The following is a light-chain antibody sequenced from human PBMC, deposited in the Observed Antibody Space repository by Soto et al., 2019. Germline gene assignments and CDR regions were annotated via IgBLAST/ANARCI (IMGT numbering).Light chain of an antibody. V-gene: IGKV1-5*01. CDR2: DAS. J-gene: IGKJ1*01. CDR1: QNINNW. Sequence: DIQMTQSPSTLSASIGDRVTITCRASQNINNWIAWYQQKPGKAPKFLIYDASTLESGVPSRFSVSGFGTEFSLTISSLQPDDFGSYYCQHMRTVGQGTKVDIK. CDR3: QHMRT.